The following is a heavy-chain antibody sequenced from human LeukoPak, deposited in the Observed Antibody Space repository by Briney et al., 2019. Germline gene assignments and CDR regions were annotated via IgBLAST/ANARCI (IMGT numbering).Heavy chain of an antibody. CDR2: IIVYNGNT. CDR1: GYTFTSYG. Sequence: ASVKVSCKASGYTFTSYGNSWVRQAPGQGVGWMGWIIVYNGNTNYAQKLQGRVTMTTDTSTSTAYMELRSLRSDDTAVYYCARSRRSWLFFDAFDIWGQGTMVTVSS. CDR3: ARSRRSWLFFDAFDI. D-gene: IGHD6-13*01. J-gene: IGHJ3*02. V-gene: IGHV1-18*01.